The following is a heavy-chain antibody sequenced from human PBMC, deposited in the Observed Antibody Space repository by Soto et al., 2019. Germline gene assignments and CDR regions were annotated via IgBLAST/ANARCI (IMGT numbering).Heavy chain of an antibody. CDR2: INPNSGGT. Sequence: ASVKVSCKASGYTFSDYYIHWVRQAPGQGLEWMGWINPNSGGTKYAPKFQGGVTMTRDTSITTAYMELSRLRSGDTAVYYCARDPATAKPEGVDFWGQGTLVTVSS. J-gene: IGHJ4*02. D-gene: IGHD1-1*01. CDR1: GYTFSDYY. V-gene: IGHV1-2*02. CDR3: ARDPATAKPEGVDF.